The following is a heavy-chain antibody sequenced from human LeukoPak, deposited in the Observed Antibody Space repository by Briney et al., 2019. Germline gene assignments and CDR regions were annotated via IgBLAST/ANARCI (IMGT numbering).Heavy chain of an antibody. CDR2: ISSSSFKI. D-gene: IGHD6-13*01. Sequence: GGSLRLSCTASGFTLSSYTMNWVRQAPGKGLEWVSYISSSSFKIGYADSVKGRFTISRDNSKNSLYLQMDSLRVEDTAVYYCVRDPSYGSSWYYYMDVWGKGTTVTVSS. V-gene: IGHV3-48*04. J-gene: IGHJ6*03. CDR1: GFTLSSYT. CDR3: VRDPSYGSSWYYYMDV.